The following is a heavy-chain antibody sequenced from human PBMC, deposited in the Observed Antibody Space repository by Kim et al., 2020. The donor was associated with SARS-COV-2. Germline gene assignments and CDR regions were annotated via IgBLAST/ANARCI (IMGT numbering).Heavy chain of an antibody. CDR2: ISYDGSNK. D-gene: IGHD3-9*01. Sequence: GGSLRLSCAAPGFTFSSYGMHWVRQAPGKGLEWVAVISYDGSNKYYADSVKGRFTISRDNSKNTLYLQMNSLRAEDTAVYYCERPPHRHYDILTGYDYWGQGTLVTVSS. CDR1: GFTFSSYG. J-gene: IGHJ4*02. CDR3: ERPPHRHYDILTGYDY. V-gene: IGHV3-30*03.